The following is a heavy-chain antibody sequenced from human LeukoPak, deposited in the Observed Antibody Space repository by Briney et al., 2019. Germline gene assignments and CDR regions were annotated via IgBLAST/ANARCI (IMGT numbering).Heavy chain of an antibody. CDR2: INHSGST. J-gene: IGHJ2*01. CDR1: GGSFSGYY. V-gene: IGHV4-34*01. Sequence: PSETLSLTCAVYGGSFSGYYWSWIRQPPGKGLEWIGEINHSGSTNYNPSLKSRVTISVDTSKNQFSLELSSVTAADTAVYYCAREESSGWYWYFDLWGRGTLVTVSS. D-gene: IGHD6-19*01. CDR3: AREESSGWYWYFDL.